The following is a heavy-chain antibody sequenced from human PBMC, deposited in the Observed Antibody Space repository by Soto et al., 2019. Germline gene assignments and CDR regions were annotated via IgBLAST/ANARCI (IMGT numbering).Heavy chain of an antibody. J-gene: IGHJ6*02. V-gene: IGHV1-2*04. CDR2: INPNSGGT. D-gene: IGHD3-10*01. Sequence: ASVKVSCKASGYTFTGYYIHWVRQAPGQGLEGMGWINPNSGGTNYAQKFQGWVTMTRDTSISTAYMELSRLRSDDTAVYYCARDSYDYYGSGSYRPLGRYYYYGMDVWGQGPTVTV. CDR1: GYTFTGYY. CDR3: ARDSYDYYGSGSYRPLGRYYYYGMDV.